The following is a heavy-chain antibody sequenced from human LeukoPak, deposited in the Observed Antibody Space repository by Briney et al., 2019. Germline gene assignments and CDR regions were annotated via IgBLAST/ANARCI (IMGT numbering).Heavy chain of an antibody. CDR3: ARASRDYDFWSGTVDAFDI. J-gene: IGHJ3*02. CDR1: GGSISSSSYY. D-gene: IGHD3-3*01. Sequence: SETLSLTCTVSGGSISSSSYYWGWIRQPPGKGLEWIGSIYYSGSTYYNPSLKSRVTISVDTSKNQFSLKLSSVTAADTAVYYCARASRDYDFWSGTVDAFDIRGQGTMVTVSS. CDR2: IYYSGST. V-gene: IGHV4-39*07.